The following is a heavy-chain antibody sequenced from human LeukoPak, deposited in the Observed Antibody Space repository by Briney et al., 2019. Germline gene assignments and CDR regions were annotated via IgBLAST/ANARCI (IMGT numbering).Heavy chain of an antibody. CDR1: GYTFTGYY. J-gene: IGHJ6*03. Sequence: GASVKVSCKASGYTFTGYYMHWVRQAPGQGLEWMGWINPNSGGTNYAQKFQGRVTMTRDTSISTAYMELSRLRSDDTAVYYCARTTYCSGGSCHRAAPQYYYYYMDVWGKGTTVTVSS. D-gene: IGHD2-15*01. CDR3: ARTTYCSGGSCHRAAPQYYYYYMDV. V-gene: IGHV1-2*02. CDR2: INPNSGGT.